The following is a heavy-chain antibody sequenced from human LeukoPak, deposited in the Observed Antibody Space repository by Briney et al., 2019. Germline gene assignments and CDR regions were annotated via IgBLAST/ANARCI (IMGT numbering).Heavy chain of an antibody. CDR3: ARVGNIVVGDYYYMDV. J-gene: IGHJ6*03. CDR2: IYYSGST. V-gene: IGHV4-59*01. CDR1: GGSISSYY. D-gene: IGHD2-2*01. Sequence: SETLSLTCTVSGGSISSYYWSWIRQPPGKGLEWTVYIYYSGSTKYNPSLKSRVAISVDTSKNQFSLKLSSVTAADTAVYYCARVGNIVVGDYYYMDVWGKGTTVTVSS.